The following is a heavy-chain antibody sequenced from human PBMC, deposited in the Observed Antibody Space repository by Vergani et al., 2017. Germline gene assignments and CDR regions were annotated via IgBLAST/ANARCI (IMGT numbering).Heavy chain of an antibody. Sequence: EVQLLESGGGLVQPGGSLRLSCAASGFSFPGYAMSWVRQAPGKGLEWVSSVSGSSATPYYADSVKGRFIISRDNSKNTLHLQMNSLRADDTAVYYCTKGSRGYTGYFFDYWGQGALATVS. J-gene: IGHJ4*02. CDR3: TKGSRGYTGYFFDY. CDR1: GFSFPGYA. D-gene: IGHD5-12*01. CDR2: VSGSSATP. V-gene: IGHV3-23*01.